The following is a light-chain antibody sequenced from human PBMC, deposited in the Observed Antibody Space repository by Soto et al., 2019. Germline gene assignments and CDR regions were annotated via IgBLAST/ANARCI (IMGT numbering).Light chain of an antibody. J-gene: IGLJ1*01. CDR3: AAWDDSLGSYV. V-gene: IGLV2-8*01. CDR1: SSDVGKYDY. Sequence: QSVLTQPPSASGSPGQSVTISCTGTSSDVGKYDYVSWFQHHPGKAPKLIIYEVSKRPSGVPDRFSGSKSGSTASLTVSGLQTEDEADYYCAAWDDSLGSYVFGSGTKLTVL. CDR2: EVS.